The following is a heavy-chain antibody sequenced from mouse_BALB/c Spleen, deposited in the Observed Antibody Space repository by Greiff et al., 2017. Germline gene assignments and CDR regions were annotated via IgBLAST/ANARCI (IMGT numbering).Heavy chain of an antibody. D-gene: IGHD1-1*01. Sequence: ESGPGLVKPSQSLSLTCSVTGYSITSGYYWNWIRQFPGNKLEWMGYISYDGSNNYNPSLKNRIAITRDTSKNQFFLKLNSVTTEDTATYYCARGRYYGSYYYAMDYWGQGTSVTVSS. J-gene: IGHJ4*01. CDR1: GYSITSGYY. CDR2: ISYDGSN. V-gene: IGHV3-6*02. CDR3: ARGRYYGSYYYAMDY.